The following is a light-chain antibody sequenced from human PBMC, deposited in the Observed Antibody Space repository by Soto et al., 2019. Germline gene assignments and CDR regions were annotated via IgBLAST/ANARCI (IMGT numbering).Light chain of an antibody. J-gene: IGLJ3*02. CDR2: EVS. CDR3: TSYTTSATWV. Sequence: QSALTQPASVSGSPGQSITISCTGASSDVGDYSYVSWYQHHPGQAPELLIYEVSNRPSGVSHRFSGSKSGNTASLTISGLQAEDEAKYYCTSYTTSATWVFGGGTKLTVL. V-gene: IGLV2-14*01. CDR1: SSDVGDYSY.